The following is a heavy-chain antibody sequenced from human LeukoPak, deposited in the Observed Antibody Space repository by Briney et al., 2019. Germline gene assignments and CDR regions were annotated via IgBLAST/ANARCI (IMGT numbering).Heavy chain of an antibody. D-gene: IGHD3-3*01. J-gene: IGHJ5*02. Sequence: SETLSLTCTASGGSMSSNCWSWIRQPPGKGLEWIGYIYYSGSTNYNPSLKSRVSISVDASKNQFCLRLNSVTAAETAVYYCARDSGGSGYLWFDPWGQGTLVTVSS. CDR1: GGSMSSNC. CDR3: ARDSGGSGYLWFDP. V-gene: IGHV4-59*01. CDR2: IYYSGST.